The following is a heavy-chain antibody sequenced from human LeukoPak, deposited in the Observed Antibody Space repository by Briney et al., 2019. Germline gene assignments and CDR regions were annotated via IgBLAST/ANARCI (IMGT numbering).Heavy chain of an antibody. CDR2: IYYSGST. V-gene: IGHV4-59*08. D-gene: IGHD5-24*01. J-gene: IGHJ4*02. CDR3: ARRGFKLPFDY. CDR1: GGSISSYY. Sequence: PSETLSLTCTVSGGSISSYYWSWIRQPPGKGLEWIGYIYYSGSTNYNPSLKSRVTISVDTSKNQFSLKLSSVTAADTAVYYCARRGFKLPFDYWGQGTLVTVSS.